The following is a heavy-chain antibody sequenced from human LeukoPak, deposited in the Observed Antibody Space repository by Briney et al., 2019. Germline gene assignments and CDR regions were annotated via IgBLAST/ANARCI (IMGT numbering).Heavy chain of an antibody. CDR1: GGSISSHY. Sequence: PSETLSPTCAVSGGSISSHYWSWIRQPPGKGLEWIGYVYYSGKTYYSPSLHSRVTMSVDTYNNRFSLKLTSVTAADTAVYYCARLLNNDSSGDPDTFDMWGQGTMVTVSS. V-gene: IGHV4-59*11. J-gene: IGHJ3*02. CDR2: VYYSGKT. CDR3: ARLLNNDSSGDPDTFDM. D-gene: IGHD3-22*01.